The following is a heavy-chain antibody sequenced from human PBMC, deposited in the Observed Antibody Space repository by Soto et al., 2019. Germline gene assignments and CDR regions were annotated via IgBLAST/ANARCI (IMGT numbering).Heavy chain of an antibody. CDR2: IHQDGNEK. Sequence: GSLRLSCAASRFTFSTYWMTWVRQTPGKGLEWVANIHQDGNEKYYMDSVKGRFTISRDNAKNSLYLQMASLRAEDTAVYYCAGGNALDVWGQGTTVTVSS. CDR3: AGGNALDV. J-gene: IGHJ6*02. CDR1: RFTFSTYW. V-gene: IGHV3-7*01.